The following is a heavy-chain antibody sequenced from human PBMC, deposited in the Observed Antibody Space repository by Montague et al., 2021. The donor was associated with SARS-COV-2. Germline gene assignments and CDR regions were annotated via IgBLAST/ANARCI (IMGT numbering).Heavy chain of an antibody. Sequence: SLRLSCAASGFTFSSYWMHWVRQAPGTGLVWVSRVKGDGSRISYADSVKGRFTISRDNAKNTLYLQMNSLRAEYTAVYFCARGYFPVGGSENWGSYGMDVWGQGTTVTVSS. J-gene: IGHJ6*02. CDR2: VKGDGSRI. CDR1: GFTFSSYW. CDR3: ARGYFPVGGSENWGSYGMDV. V-gene: IGHV3-74*01. D-gene: IGHD3-16*01.